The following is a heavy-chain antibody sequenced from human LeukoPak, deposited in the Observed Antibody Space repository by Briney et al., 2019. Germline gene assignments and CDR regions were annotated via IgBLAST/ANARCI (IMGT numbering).Heavy chain of an antibody. D-gene: IGHD3-22*01. CDR3: ARGAYYYDSSTYLSDVAY. CDR1: GFTFSSYW. Sequence: GGSLRLSCAASGFTFSSYWMSWVRQAPGKGLEWVANIKQDGSEKYYVDSVKGRFTISRDNAKNSLYLQMNSLRAEDTAVYYCARGAYYYDSSTYLSDVAYWGQGTLVTVSS. J-gene: IGHJ4*02. CDR2: IKQDGSEK. V-gene: IGHV3-7*01.